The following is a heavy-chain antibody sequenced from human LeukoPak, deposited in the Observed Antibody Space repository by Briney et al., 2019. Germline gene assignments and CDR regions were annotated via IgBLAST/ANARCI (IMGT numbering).Heavy chain of an antibody. J-gene: IGHJ5*02. Sequence: SETLSLTCTVSGDSMIDNNFYWGWTRQSPQKGLEWIASIYYNGRSLYNPSLRSRVTISLDAPENQIFLKLSSVTAADTAVYYCTKESFGAVRDSWGRGILVTVSS. CDR3: TKESFGAVRDS. V-gene: IGHV4-39*07. CDR2: IYYNGRS. CDR1: GDSMIDNNFY. D-gene: IGHD1-26*01.